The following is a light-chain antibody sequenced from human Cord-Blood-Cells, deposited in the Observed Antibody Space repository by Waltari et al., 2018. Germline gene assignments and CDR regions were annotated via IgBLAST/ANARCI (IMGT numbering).Light chain of an antibody. Sequence: DIQMTQSPSPLSASVGDRITITLRASQSISSWLAWYQQKPGKAPKLLIYKASSLESGVPSRFSGSGSGTEFTLTISSLQPDDFATYYCQQYNSYSYTFGQGTKLEIK. V-gene: IGKV1-5*03. J-gene: IGKJ2*01. CDR3: QQYNSYSYT. CDR2: KAS. CDR1: QSISSW.